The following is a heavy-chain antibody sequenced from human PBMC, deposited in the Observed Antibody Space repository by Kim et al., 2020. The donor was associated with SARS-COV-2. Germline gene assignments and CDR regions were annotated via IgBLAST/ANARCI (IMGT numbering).Heavy chain of an antibody. CDR2: IRRSDGST. D-gene: IGHD3-16*01. CDR1: GFTFNTYD. CDR3: AKGAWGDY. J-gene: IGHJ4*02. V-gene: IGHV3-23*01. Sequence: GGSLRLSCAASGFTFNTYDMTWVRQAPGKGLEWVSTIRRSDGSTYYADSVKGRFTISRDNSKNTLYLQMNSLRAEDTAIYYCAKGAWGDYWGQGTLVT.